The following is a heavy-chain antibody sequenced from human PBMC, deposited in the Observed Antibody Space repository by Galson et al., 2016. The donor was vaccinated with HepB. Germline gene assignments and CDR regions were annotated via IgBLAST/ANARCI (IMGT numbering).Heavy chain of an antibody. D-gene: IGHD3-3*01. CDR2: ISSNGNR. J-gene: IGHJ3*02. Sequence: SLRLSCAASGVIINTDNMAWVRQAPGKGLEWVSLISSNGNRHYADSVKGRVTISRDNSINTLSLQMNSLRPDDTAVYYCARDGFYDVWRATGAFDSWGQGTTVTVSS. V-gene: IGHV3-53*01. CDR1: GVIINTDN. CDR3: ARDGFYDVWRATGAFDS.